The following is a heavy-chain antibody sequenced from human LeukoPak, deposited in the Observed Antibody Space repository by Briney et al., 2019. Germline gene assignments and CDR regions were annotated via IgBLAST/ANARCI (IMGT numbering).Heavy chain of an antibody. J-gene: IGHJ4*02. D-gene: IGHD3-16*02. CDR3: ARDPYVWGSYRYSY. CDR1: GGSFSGYY. V-gene: IGHV4-34*01. Sequence: SETLSLTCAVYGGSFSGYYWSWIRQPPGKGLEWIGEINHSGSTNYNPSLKSRVTISVDTSKNQFSLKLSSVTAADTAVYYCARDPYVWGSYRYSYWGQGTLVTVPS. CDR2: INHSGST.